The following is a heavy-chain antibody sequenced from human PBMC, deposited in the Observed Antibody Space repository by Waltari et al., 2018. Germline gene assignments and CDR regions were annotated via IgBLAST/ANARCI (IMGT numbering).Heavy chain of an antibody. Sequence: QVQLVESGGGVVQPGRSLRLSCAASGFTFSRFGMHWVRQAPGKGVECVAVIWHDGSNEYYVDSVKGRFTISRDNSKNTLYLQMNSLRAEDSAVYYCASQSTTLFDYWGQGTLVTVSS. J-gene: IGHJ4*02. CDR3: ASQSTTLFDY. CDR1: GFTFSRFG. V-gene: IGHV3-33*01. D-gene: IGHD2-15*01. CDR2: IWHDGSNE.